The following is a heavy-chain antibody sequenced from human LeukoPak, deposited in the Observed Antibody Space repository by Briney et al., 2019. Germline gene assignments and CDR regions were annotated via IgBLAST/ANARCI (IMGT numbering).Heavy chain of an antibody. D-gene: IGHD3-10*01. CDR1: GGSISGYY. J-gene: IGHJ5*02. CDR2: IYSSGST. CDR3: ARDRHGSGSAHSFDP. V-gene: IGHV4-59*01. Sequence: PSQTLSLTCTVSGGSISGYYWSWIRQPQGKALESIAYIYSSGSTNYNPSLKSRVTISVDTSQNQFSLRLFSVTAADTAVYYCARDRHGSGSAHSFDPWGQGILVSVSS.